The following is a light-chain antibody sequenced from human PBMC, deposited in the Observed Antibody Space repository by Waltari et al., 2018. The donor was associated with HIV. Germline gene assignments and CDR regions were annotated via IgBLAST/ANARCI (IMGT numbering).Light chain of an antibody. J-gene: IGLJ2*01. Sequence: QSALTQPASVSGSPGQSITISCTGTSSDVGGYNYVSWYQQHPGKAPKLMIYEVSNRPLGVFKRFSGSKAGNTGSLTISGLQAEDEADYYCSSYTGSSAHVVFGGGTKLTVL. CDR3: SSYTGSSAHVV. CDR1: SSDVGGYNY. V-gene: IGLV2-14*01. CDR2: EVS.